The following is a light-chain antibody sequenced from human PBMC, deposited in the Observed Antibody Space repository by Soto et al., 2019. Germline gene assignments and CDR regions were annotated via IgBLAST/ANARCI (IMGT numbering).Light chain of an antibody. V-gene: IGKV3-15*01. J-gene: IGKJ1*01. CDR2: GAS. CDR3: QQYNNWPLT. Sequence: EIVMTQSPATLSVPPGEIATLSCRASQSVSSNLAWYQQKPCQAPRLLIYGASTRATGIPSRFSGSGSGTEFTLTISSLQSEDFAVYDCQQYNNWPLTFGQGTKVEIK. CDR1: QSVSSN.